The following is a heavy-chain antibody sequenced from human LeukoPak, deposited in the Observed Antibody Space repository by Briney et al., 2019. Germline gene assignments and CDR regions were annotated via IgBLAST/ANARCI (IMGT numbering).Heavy chain of an antibody. CDR1: GYSLSSGYY. CDR3: SYSGSYYPDY. D-gene: IGHD3-10*01. V-gene: IGHV4-38-2*01. Sequence: SETLSLTCAVSGYSLSSGYYWGWIRQPPGKGLEWIGSIYHSGSTYYNPSLKSRVTISVDTSKNQFSLKLSSVTAADTAVYYCSYSGSYYPDYWGQGTLVTVSS. CDR2: IYHSGST. J-gene: IGHJ4*02.